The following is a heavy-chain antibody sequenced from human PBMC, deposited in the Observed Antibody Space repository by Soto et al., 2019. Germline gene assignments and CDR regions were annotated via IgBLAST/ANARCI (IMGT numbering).Heavy chain of an antibody. V-gene: IGHV5-51*01. CDR1: GYSFTSYW. J-gene: IGHJ4*02. CDR2: IYPGDSDT. Sequence: PGESLKISCKGSGYSFTSYWIGWVRQMPGKGLEWMGIIYPGDSDTRYSPSFQGQVTISADKSISTAYLQWSSLKASDTAMYYCASSCYYYDSSGHIDYFDYWGQGTLVTVSS. CDR3: ASSCYYYDSSGHIDYFDY. D-gene: IGHD3-22*01.